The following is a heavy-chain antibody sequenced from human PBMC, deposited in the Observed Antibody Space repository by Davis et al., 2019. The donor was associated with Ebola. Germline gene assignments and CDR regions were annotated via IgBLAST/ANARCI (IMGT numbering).Heavy chain of an antibody. Sequence: PGGSLRLSCAASGFTFSTYAMSWVRQAPGKGLEWVSGISGSGGSTYYADSVKGRFTVSRDNSKNTDYLQMNSLRAEDTAVYYCAKDGLYWDCSSTSCWYYFDYWGQGTLVTVSS. CDR3: AKDGLYWDCSSTSCWYYFDY. CDR1: GFTFSTYA. CDR2: ISGSGGST. V-gene: IGHV3-23*01. J-gene: IGHJ4*02. D-gene: IGHD2-2*01.